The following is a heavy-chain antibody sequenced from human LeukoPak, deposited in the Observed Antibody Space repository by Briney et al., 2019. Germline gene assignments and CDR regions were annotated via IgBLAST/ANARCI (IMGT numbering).Heavy chain of an antibody. V-gene: IGHV3-15*01. CDR3: TTESYDR. CDR1: GLSFSNAW. J-gene: IGHJ4*02. Sequence: GGSLRLSCAASGLSFSNAWMSWVRQAPGKGLEWVGRILSKSEGGTADYSSPVKGRFTISRDDSKNTLYLQMDSLKTEDTAIYYCTTESYDRWGQGTLVTVSS. CDR2: ILSKSEGGTA. D-gene: IGHD3-22*01.